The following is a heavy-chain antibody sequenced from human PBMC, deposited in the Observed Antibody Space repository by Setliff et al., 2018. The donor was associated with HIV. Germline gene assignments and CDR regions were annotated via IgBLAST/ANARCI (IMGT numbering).Heavy chain of an antibody. Sequence: PSETLSLTCIVSGYSISSGYHWAWIRQPPGKGLVWIGSLFHSGNTYYTPSVKSRVIISVDTSKNQFSLKVKSVTAADTAMYYCARSSTPDTRAYYPDYWGQGTLVTVSS. CDR2: LFHSGNT. V-gene: IGHV4-38-2*02. J-gene: IGHJ4*02. CDR3: ARSSTPDTRAYYPDY. D-gene: IGHD3-22*01. CDR1: GYSISSGYH.